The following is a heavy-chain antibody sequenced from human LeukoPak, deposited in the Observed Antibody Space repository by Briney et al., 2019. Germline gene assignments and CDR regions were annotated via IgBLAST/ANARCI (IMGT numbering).Heavy chain of an antibody. Sequence: GGSLRLSCAASGFTFSSYSMNWVRQAPGKGLEWVSSISSSSSYIYYADSVKGRFTISRDNAKNSLYLQMNSLRAEDTAVYYCARQDTAMDYFDYWGQGTLVTVSP. J-gene: IGHJ4*02. CDR3: ARQDTAMDYFDY. CDR1: GFTFSSYS. D-gene: IGHD5-18*01. V-gene: IGHV3-21*01. CDR2: ISSSSSYI.